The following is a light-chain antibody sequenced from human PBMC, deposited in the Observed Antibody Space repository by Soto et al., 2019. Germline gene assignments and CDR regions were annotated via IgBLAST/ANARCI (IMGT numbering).Light chain of an antibody. CDR1: SSDVGGYNH. J-gene: IGLJ2*01. CDR3: CSYTSLSTVV. CDR2: AVS. V-gene: IGLV2-14*01. Sequence: QSALTQPASVSGSPGQSITISCTRTSSDVGGYNHVSWYQHSPGKAPKLILFAVSDRPSGVSHRFSGSKSGNTASLTISGLQADDEADYYCCSYTSLSTVVFGGGTKLTVL.